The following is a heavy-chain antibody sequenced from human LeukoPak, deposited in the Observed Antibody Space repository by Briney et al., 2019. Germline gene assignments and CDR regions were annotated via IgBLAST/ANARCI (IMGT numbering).Heavy chain of an antibody. J-gene: IGHJ3*02. D-gene: IGHD6-19*01. Sequence: ASVKVSCKASGYTFTSYGMSWVRQAPGQGLEWMGWISAYNGNTNYAQKLQGRVTMTTDTSTSTAYMELRSLRSDDTAVYYCARVSGRQWLGNDAFDIWGQGTMVTVSS. CDR1: GYTFTSYG. CDR2: ISAYNGNT. V-gene: IGHV1-18*01. CDR3: ARVSGRQWLGNDAFDI.